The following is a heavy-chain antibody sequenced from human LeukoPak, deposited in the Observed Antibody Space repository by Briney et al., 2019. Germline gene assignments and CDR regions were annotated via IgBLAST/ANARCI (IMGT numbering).Heavy chain of an antibody. CDR1: GGSISSYY. V-gene: IGHV4-4*07. Sequence: SETPSLTCTVSGGSISSYYWSWIRQPAGKGLEWIGRIYTSGSTNYNPSLKSRVTMSVDTSKNQISLKLSSVTAADTAVYYCARDGRQAPSVGYYGMDVWGQGTTVAVSS. CDR2: IYTSGST. J-gene: IGHJ6*02. CDR3: ARDGRQAPSVGYYGMDV.